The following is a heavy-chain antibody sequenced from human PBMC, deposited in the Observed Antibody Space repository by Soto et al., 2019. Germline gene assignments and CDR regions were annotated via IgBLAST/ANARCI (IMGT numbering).Heavy chain of an antibody. Sequence: GASVTVSCKASGYTFTGYYMHWVRQAPGQGLEWMGWINPNSGGTNYAQKFQGWVTMTRDTSISTAYMELSRLRSDDTAVYYCAREGISSSSQSYYYYGMDVWGQGTTVTVSS. CDR1: GYTFTGYY. CDR3: AREGISSSSQSYYYYGMDV. D-gene: IGHD6-6*01. V-gene: IGHV1-2*04. J-gene: IGHJ6*02. CDR2: INPNSGGT.